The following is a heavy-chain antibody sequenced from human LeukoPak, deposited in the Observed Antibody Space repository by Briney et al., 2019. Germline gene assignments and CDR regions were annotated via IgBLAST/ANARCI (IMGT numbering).Heavy chain of an antibody. J-gene: IGHJ6*03. D-gene: IGHD3-3*01. CDR2: ISSSSSYI. Sequence: PGGSLRLSCAASGFTFSSYSMNWVRQAPGKGLEWVSSISSSSSYIYYADSVKGRFTISRDNAKNSLYLQMNSLRAEDTAVCYCARDQYYDFWSGYSPTNYYYYYMDVWGKGTTVTVSS. CDR3: ARDQYYDFWSGYSPTNYYYYYMDV. CDR1: GFTFSSYS. V-gene: IGHV3-21*01.